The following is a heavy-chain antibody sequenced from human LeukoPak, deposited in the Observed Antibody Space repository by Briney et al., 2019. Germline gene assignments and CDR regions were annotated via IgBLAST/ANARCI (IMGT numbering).Heavy chain of an antibody. CDR1: GFTFSSYA. J-gene: IGHJ4*02. D-gene: IGHD5-24*01. CDR2: ISGSGGST. Sequence: GGSLRLSCAASGFTFSSYAMSWVRQAPGKGLEWVSAISGSGGSTYYADSVKGRFTISRDNSENTLYLQMNSLRAEDTAVYYCAKDDVEMATITHFDYWGQGTLVTVSS. V-gene: IGHV3-23*01. CDR3: AKDDVEMATITHFDY.